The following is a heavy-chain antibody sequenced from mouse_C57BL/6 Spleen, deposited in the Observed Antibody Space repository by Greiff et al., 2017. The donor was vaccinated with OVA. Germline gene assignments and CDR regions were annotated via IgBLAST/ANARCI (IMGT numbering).Heavy chain of an antibody. V-gene: IGHV3-6*01. D-gene: IGHD1-1*01. CDR3: ARGGYYGSSLDY. CDR2: ISYDGSN. J-gene: IGHJ2*01. CDR1: GYSITSGYY. Sequence: EVQLQESGPGLVKPSQSLSLTCSVTGYSITSGYYWNWIRQFPGNKLEWMGYISYDGSNNYNPSLKNRISITRDTSKNQFFLKLNSVTTEDTATYYCARGGYYGSSLDYWGQGTTLTVSS.